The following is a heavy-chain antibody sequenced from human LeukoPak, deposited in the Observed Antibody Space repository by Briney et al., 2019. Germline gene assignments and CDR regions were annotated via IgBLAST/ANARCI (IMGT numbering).Heavy chain of an antibody. D-gene: IGHD3-10*01. CDR1: GFTFTSSA. V-gene: IGHV1-58*02. Sequence: ASVKVSCKASGFTFTSSAMQWVRQARGQRLEWIRWIVVGSGNTNYAQKFQERVTITRDMSTSTAYMELSSLRSEDTAVYYCAADVITDDAFDIWGQGTMVTVSS. CDR2: IVVGSGNT. J-gene: IGHJ3*02. CDR3: AADVITDDAFDI.